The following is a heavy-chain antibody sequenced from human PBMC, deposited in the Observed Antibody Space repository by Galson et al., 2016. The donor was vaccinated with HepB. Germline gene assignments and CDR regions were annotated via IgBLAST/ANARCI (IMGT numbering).Heavy chain of an antibody. J-gene: IGHJ3*02. V-gene: IGHV3-64D*08. D-gene: IGHD3-22*01. CDR3: VKDRHYYDSTGYLGTFDI. CDR2: ISTNGRSS. Sequence: SLRLSCAASGLSISSYALHWVRQAPGKGLEYVSSISTNGRSSFYTDSVKGRFTISRDNSENTLYLQTSSLRAEDTAVYYCVKDRHYYDSTGYLGTFDIWGQGTLVTVSS. CDR1: GLSISSYA.